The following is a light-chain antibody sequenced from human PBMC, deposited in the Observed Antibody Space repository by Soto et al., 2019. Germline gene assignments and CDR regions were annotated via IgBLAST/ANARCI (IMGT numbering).Light chain of an antibody. CDR1: QGIRND. CDR2: EAS. CDR3: LQHNSYPLT. J-gene: IGKJ4*01. Sequence: DIQLTQSPSSLSASVGDRVTVTCRASQGIRNDLGWYQQKPGKAPKXLIYEASTLQSGVPSRFSGSGSGTELSITISSLQPEDFETDYCLQHNSYPLTFGGGTKVDI. V-gene: IGKV1-17*01.